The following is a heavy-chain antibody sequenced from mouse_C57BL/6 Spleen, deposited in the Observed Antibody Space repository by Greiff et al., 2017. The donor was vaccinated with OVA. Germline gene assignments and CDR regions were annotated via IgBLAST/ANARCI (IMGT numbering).Heavy chain of an antibody. Sequence: VQLQQSGPELVKPGASVKISCKASGYSFTGYYMNWVKQSPEKSLEWVGEINPSTGGTTYNQKFKAKATLTVYKSSSTAYMPLKSLTYEDSAVYYCARGVLYYYGSSSFDYWGQGTTLTVSS. CDR3: ARGVLYYYGSSSFDY. CDR1: GYSFTGYY. V-gene: IGHV1-42*01. J-gene: IGHJ2*01. CDR2: INPSTGGT. D-gene: IGHD1-1*01.